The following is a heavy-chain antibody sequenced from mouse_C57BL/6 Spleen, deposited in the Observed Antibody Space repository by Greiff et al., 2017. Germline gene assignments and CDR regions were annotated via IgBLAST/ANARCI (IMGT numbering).Heavy chain of an antibody. CDR1: GYAFSSSW. Sequence: QVQLQQSGPELVKPGASVKISCKASGYAFSSSWMNWVKQRPGKGLEWIGRIDPGDGGNNYNGKFKGKATLTADKSSSTAYLQLSSLTSEDSAVCFCAQDSSGCPAYWGQGTLVTVSA. J-gene: IGHJ3*01. V-gene: IGHV1-82*01. D-gene: IGHD3-2*02. CDR3: AQDSSGCPAY. CDR2: IDPGDGGN.